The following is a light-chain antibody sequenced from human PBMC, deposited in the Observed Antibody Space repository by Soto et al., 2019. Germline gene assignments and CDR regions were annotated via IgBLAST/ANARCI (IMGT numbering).Light chain of an antibody. J-gene: IGKJ2*01. V-gene: IGKV3-11*01. Sequence: EIVLTQSPATLSLSPGERATLSCRASQSVGTYLAWYQHNPGQAPRLLIYDSSNRATGIPARFIGSGSGTDFTLTICSPEPEDFAVYYCQQRYNWPNTFGQGTKLEIK. CDR1: QSVGTY. CDR3: QQRYNWPNT. CDR2: DSS.